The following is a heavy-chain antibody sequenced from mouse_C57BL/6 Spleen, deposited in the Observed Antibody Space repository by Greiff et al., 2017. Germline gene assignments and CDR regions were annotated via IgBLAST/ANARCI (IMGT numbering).Heavy chain of an antibody. CDR3: ARLDYDYDWFAY. J-gene: IGHJ3*01. CDR2: INPSNGGT. Sequence: QVQLQQPGTALVKPGASVKLSCKASGYTFTSYWMHWVRQTPGQGLEWIGNINPSNGGTNYNEKFKSQATLTVDNTSNTAFMQLSSLTSEDSAIYYWARLDYDYDWFAYRGQGTLVTVSA. CDR1: GYTFTSYW. D-gene: IGHD2-4*01. V-gene: IGHV1-53*01.